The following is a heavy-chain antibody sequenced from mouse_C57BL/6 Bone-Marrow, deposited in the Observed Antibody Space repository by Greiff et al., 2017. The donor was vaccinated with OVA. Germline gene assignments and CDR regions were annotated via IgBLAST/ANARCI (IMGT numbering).Heavy chain of an antibody. CDR1: GFTFTNYY. Sequence: DVHLVESGGGLVQPGDSLSLSCAASGFTFTNYYMSWVRQPPGKALEWLAFIRNKPNGSTTEYSASVKGRFTISRDNSPSILYRQMNAQSSKDSATYSGARYKGRVAVDDFDYWGQGTALTVSS. D-gene: IGHD1-1*01. CDR2: IRNKPNGSTT. CDR3: ARYKGRVAVDDFDY. V-gene: IGHV7-3*01. J-gene: IGHJ2*01.